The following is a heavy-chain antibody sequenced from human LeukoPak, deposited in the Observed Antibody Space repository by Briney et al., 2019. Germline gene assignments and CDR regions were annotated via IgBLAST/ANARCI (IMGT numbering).Heavy chain of an antibody. CDR1: GYTFTSYA. D-gene: IGHD6-13*01. J-gene: IGHJ4*02. Sequence: ASVKVSCKASGYTFTSYAMHWVRQAPGQRLEWMGWINAGNGNTKYSQKFQGRVTITTDTSASTAYMGLSSLRSEDTAVYYCARDRDSSWYLNTHDYWGQGTLVTVSS. CDR2: INAGNGNT. V-gene: IGHV1-3*01. CDR3: ARDRDSSWYLNTHDY.